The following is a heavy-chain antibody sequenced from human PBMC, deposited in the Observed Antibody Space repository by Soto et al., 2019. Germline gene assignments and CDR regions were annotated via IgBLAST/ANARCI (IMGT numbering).Heavy chain of an antibody. CDR3: ARGTVSSDFDY. CDR1: GYSFANYW. Sequence: RGESLKISCNGSGYSFANYWIGWVRQMPGKGLEWMGIIYPGDSDTRYSPSFQGQVTISADKSISTAYLQWSSLKASDTAMYHCARGTVSSDFDYWGQGTLVTVSS. V-gene: IGHV5-51*01. J-gene: IGHJ4*02. CDR2: IYPGDSDT. D-gene: IGHD4-17*01.